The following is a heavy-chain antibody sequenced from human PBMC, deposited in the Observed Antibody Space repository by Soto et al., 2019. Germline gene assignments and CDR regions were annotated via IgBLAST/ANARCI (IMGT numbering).Heavy chain of an antibody. CDR2: INAGNGNT. D-gene: IGHD2-15*01. CDR3: ARDSSLGGVVAVAADNWFDP. J-gene: IGHJ5*02. Sequence: ASVKVSCKASGYTFTSYAMHWVRQAPGQRLEWMGWINAGNGNTKYSQKFQGRVTITRDTSASTAYMEMSSLRSEDTAVYYCARDSSLGGVVAVAADNWFDPWGQGTLVTVS. CDR1: GYTFTSYA. V-gene: IGHV1-3*01.